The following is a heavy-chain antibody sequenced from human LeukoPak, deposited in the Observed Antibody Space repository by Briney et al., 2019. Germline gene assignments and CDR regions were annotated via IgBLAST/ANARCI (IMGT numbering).Heavy chain of an antibody. CDR2: INPNSGGT. Sequence: ASVKVSCKASGYTFTGYYMHWVRQAPGQGLEWMGWINPNSGGTNYAQKFQGRVTMTRDTSISTAYMELSRLRSDDTAVYYCARGRGATVVIPFDYWGQGTLVTVSS. J-gene: IGHJ4*02. CDR1: GYTFTGYY. V-gene: IGHV1-2*02. D-gene: IGHD4-23*01. CDR3: ARGRGATVVIPFDY.